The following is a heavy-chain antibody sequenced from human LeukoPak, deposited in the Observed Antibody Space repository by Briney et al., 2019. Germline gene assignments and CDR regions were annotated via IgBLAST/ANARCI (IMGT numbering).Heavy chain of an antibody. CDR2: IYYSGST. CDR3: ARETEAGPGGNWFDP. CDR1: GGSISSGGYY. D-gene: IGHD2-15*01. Sequence: SSETLSLTCTVSGGSISSGGYYWSWIRQHPGKGLEWIGYIYYSGSTYYNPSLRSRVTISVDASKNQFSLKLSSVTAADTAVYYCARETEAGPGGNWFDPWGQGTLVTGSS. J-gene: IGHJ5*02. V-gene: IGHV4-31*03.